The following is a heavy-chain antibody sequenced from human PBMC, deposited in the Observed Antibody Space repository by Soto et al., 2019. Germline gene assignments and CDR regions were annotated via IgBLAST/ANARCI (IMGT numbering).Heavy chain of an antibody. Sequence: QVQLVESGGGVVQPGRSLRLSCAASGFTFSSYGMHWVRQAPGKGLEWVAVISYDGSNKYYADSVKGRFTISRDNSKNTLYLQRNNLRDEDTAVYYYAKSPNRRRRYCSGGSCYSPYYYYYMDVWGKGTTVTVSS. D-gene: IGHD2-15*01. CDR3: AKSPNRRRRYCSGGSCYSPYYYYYMDV. CDR2: ISYDGSNK. J-gene: IGHJ6*03. V-gene: IGHV3-30*18. CDR1: GFTFSSYG.